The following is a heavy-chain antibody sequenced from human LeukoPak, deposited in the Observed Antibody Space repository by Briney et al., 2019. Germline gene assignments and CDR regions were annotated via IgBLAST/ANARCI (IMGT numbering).Heavy chain of an antibody. Sequence: PGGSLRLSCAASGFTFSSYAMSWVRQAPGKGLEWVSAISAGGSSTYSADSVKGRFTISRDNSKNTLYLRMNSLRAEDTAVYYCAKMRAFWSGYLGYFDLWGRGTLVTVSS. J-gene: IGHJ2*01. CDR3: AKMRAFWSGYLGYFDL. CDR1: GFTFSSYA. D-gene: IGHD3-3*01. V-gene: IGHV3-23*01. CDR2: ISAGGSST.